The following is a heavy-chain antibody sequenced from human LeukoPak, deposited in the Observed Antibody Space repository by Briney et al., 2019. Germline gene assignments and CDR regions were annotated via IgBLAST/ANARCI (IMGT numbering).Heavy chain of an antibody. J-gene: IGHJ6*03. D-gene: IGHD3-9*01. V-gene: IGHV3-30*03. CDR3: ARANDNYYYYYMDV. CDR1: GFTFSSYG. Sequence: GGSLRLSCAASGFTFSSYGMHWVRQAPGKGLEWVEVISYDGSNKYYADSVKGRFTISRDNSKNTLYLQMNSLRAEDTAVYYCARANDNYYYYYMDVWGKGTTVTIS. CDR2: ISYDGSNK.